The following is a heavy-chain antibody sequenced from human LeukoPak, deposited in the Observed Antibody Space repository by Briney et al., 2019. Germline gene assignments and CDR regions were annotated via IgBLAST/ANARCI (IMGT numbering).Heavy chain of an antibody. CDR1: GFTLSSYW. V-gene: IGHV3-7*03. CDR3: ARRTGAYSHPYDY. Sequence: GGALRLSCAASGFTLSSYWMSWVRPAPGKGVEWVANIKQDGSEKYYVDSVKGRFTISRDNAKNSLYLQMNSLRAEDTAVYYCARRTGAYSHPYDYWGEGTLGTVSS. D-gene: IGHD4/OR15-4a*01. CDR2: IKQDGSEK. J-gene: IGHJ4*02.